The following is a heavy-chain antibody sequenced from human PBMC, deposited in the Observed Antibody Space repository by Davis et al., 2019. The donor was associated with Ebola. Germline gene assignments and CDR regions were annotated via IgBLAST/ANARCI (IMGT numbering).Heavy chain of an antibody. Sequence: AASVKVSCKASGYTFSNYAINWVRQATGQGLEWMGWTNPNSGDTGYAQKFQGRVTMTRNTSISTAYMELSSLRSEDTAVYYCAREGTGDGFIYYYGMDVWGQGTTVTVSS. CDR2: TNPNSGDT. J-gene: IGHJ6*02. V-gene: IGHV1-8*01. CDR1: GYTFSNYA. D-gene: IGHD1-1*01. CDR3: AREGTGDGFIYYYGMDV.